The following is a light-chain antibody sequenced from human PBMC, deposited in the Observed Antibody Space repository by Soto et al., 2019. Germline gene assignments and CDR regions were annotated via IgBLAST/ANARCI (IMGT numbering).Light chain of an antibody. CDR2: LNN. CDR3: AAWDDSLNGPV. CDR1: SSNIGSNP. V-gene: IGLV1-44*01. J-gene: IGLJ3*02. Sequence: QSVLTQPPSESGTPGQRVTISCSGSSSNIGSNPVNWYQHLPGTAPKVLIFLNNQRPSGVPDRFSGSKSGTSASLAISGLQCDDEADYYFAAWDDSLNGPVFGGWTKLTVL.